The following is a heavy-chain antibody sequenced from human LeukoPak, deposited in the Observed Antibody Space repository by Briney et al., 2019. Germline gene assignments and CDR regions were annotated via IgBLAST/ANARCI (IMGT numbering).Heavy chain of an antibody. CDR2: INTNTGNP. CDR3: AINHPLSSGPPQPFDY. V-gene: IGHV7-4-1*02. CDR1: GYTFTSYA. Sequence: ASVKVSCKASGYTFTSYAMNWVRQAPGQGLEWMGWINTNTGNPTYAQGFTGRFVFSLDTSVSTAYLQISSLKAEDTAVYYCAINHPLSSGPPQPFDYWGQGTLVTVSS. J-gene: IGHJ4*02. D-gene: IGHD3-22*01.